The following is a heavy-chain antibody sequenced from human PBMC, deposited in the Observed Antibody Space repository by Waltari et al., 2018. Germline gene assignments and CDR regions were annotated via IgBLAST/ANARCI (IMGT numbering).Heavy chain of an antibody. CDR3: ARRELGGAFDP. Sequence: QVQLVQSGAEVKKPGSSVKVSCTASGGNFGRYAIVWVRQAPGEGLEWMGGIIPIFGTAPNYAQKFQGRLTVTADESTTTVYMDLSSLRSDDTAVYFCARRELGGAFDPWGQGTLVTVSS. CDR2: IIPIFGTAP. J-gene: IGHJ5*02. V-gene: IGHV1-69*12. CDR1: GGNFGRYA. D-gene: IGHD3-16*01.